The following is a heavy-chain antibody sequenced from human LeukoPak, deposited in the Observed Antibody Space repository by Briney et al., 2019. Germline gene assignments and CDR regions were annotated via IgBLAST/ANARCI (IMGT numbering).Heavy chain of an antibody. V-gene: IGHV1-46*01. J-gene: IGHJ4*02. D-gene: IGHD5-18*01. CDR2: INPTGGNT. Sequence: ASVKVSCKASENTFTTNYVHWVRQAPGQGPEWMGIINPTGGNTLYAQKFQGRVTMTRETSTSTVYMELSSLRYEDMAVYYCAGGDKYSFGPGCWGQGTLVTVSS. CDR1: ENTFTTNY. CDR3: AGGDKYSFGPGC.